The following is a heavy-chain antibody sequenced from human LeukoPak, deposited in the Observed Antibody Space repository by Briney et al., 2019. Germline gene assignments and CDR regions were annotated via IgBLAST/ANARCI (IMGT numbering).Heavy chain of an antibody. CDR3: AKAKSAMVRGAPNYYYYGMDV. CDR1: GFTFSSYA. Sequence: PGGSLRLSCAASGFTFSSYAMSWVRQAPGKGLEWVSAISGSGGSTYYADSVKGRFTISRDNSKNTLYRQMNSLRAEDTAVYYCAKAKSAMVRGAPNYYYYGMDVWGQGTTVTVSS. D-gene: IGHD3-10*01. V-gene: IGHV3-23*01. CDR2: ISGSGGST. J-gene: IGHJ6*02.